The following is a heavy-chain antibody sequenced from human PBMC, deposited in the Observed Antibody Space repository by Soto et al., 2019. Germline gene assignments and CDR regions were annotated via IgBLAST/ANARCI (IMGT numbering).Heavy chain of an antibody. V-gene: IGHV4-59*08. CDR1: GGSVSSAY. Sequence: SETLSLTCTVSGGSVSSAYWSWIRQPPGKGLEWIGYIYYNGKTRYNPSLYNPSLKGRVTISVDTSKNQFSLKLSSVTAADTAVYYCAGHETVTLNTHWFDPWGQGTLVTVS. CDR3: AGHETVTLNTHWFDP. D-gene: IGHD2-21*02. J-gene: IGHJ5*02. CDR2: IYYNGKT.